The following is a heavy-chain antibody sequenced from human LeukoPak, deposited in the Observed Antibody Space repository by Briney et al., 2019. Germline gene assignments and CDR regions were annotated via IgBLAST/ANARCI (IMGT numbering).Heavy chain of an antibody. CDR1: GGSLTSAECP. V-gene: IGHV4-30-4*01. CDR2: IYYSGST. D-gene: IGHD4-17*01. J-gene: IGHJ4*02. Sequence: SETLSLTCTVSGGSLTSAECPWSWIRQPPGKGLEWIGYIYYSGSTYYTPSLNSRITISLDTSKNQLSLKVTSVTAADTAVYYCARTTARVFDSWGQGTLVTVSS. CDR3: ARTTARVFDS.